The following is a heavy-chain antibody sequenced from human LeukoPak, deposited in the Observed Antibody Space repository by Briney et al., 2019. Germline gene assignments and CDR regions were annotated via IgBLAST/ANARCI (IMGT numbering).Heavy chain of an antibody. V-gene: IGHV3-20*04. Sequence: GGSLRLSCAASGFSFDDYDMSWGRQGPGKGLEWVSGINWNGGSTGYADSVKGRFTISRDNAKNSLYLQMSSLRAEDTALYYCAREEGGYFDYWGQGTLVTVSS. CDR3: AREEGGYFDY. D-gene: IGHD3-16*01. CDR2: INWNGGST. CDR1: GFSFDDYD. J-gene: IGHJ4*02.